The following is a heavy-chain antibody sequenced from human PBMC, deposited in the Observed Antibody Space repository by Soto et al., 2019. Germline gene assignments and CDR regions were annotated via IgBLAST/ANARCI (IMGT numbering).Heavy chain of an antibody. CDR1: GGTFSSYA. J-gene: IGHJ4*02. CDR3: ARDSQSNDYVWGSYRYSPFDY. CDR2: IIPIFGTA. V-gene: IGHV1-69*13. Sequence: SVKVSCKASGGTFSSYAISWVRQAPGQGLEWMGGIIPIFGTANYAQKFQGRVTITADESTSTAYMELSSLRSEDTAVYYCARDSQSNDYVWGSYRYSPFDYWGQGXLVTVYS. D-gene: IGHD3-16*02.